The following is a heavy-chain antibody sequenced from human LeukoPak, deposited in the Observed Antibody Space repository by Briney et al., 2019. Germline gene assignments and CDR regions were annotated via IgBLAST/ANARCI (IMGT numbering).Heavy chain of an antibody. CDR2: IDWDDDK. V-gene: IGHV2-70*04. D-gene: IGHD2-15*01. Sequence: SGPTLVNPTQTLTLTCTFPGFSLSTIGMRVSWIRQPPGKALEWLARIDWDDDKFCSTSLKTRLTISKDTSKNQVVLTMTNMDPVDTATYYCARSQFCSGNSCYSRDWFDTWGQGTLVTVSS. CDR3: ARSQFCSGNSCYSRDWFDT. CDR1: GFSLSTIGMR. J-gene: IGHJ5*02.